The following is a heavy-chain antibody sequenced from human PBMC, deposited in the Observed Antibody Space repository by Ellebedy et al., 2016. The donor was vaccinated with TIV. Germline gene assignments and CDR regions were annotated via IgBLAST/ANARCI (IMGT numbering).Heavy chain of an antibody. J-gene: IGHJ4*02. D-gene: IGHD3-22*01. CDR1: TFTVSRKH. V-gene: IGHV3-66*01. CDR3: ARDLGYYYDSSGYYSSFDY. CDR2: SYSPSGT. Sequence: GGSLRLSCTASTFTVSRKHIMWVRQAPGKGLEWVAISYSPSGTFYADSVKGRFTISRDNAKNSLYLQMNSLRAEDTAVYYCARDLGYYYDSSGYYSSFDYWGQGTLVTVSS.